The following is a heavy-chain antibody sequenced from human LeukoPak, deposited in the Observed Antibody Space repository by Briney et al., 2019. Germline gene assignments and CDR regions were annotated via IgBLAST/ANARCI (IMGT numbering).Heavy chain of an antibody. V-gene: IGHV3-21*01. CDR2: ISSSSSYI. CDR1: GFTFSSYS. J-gene: IGHJ4*02. CDR3: AREEEVRGKVYFDY. Sequence: GGSLRLSCAASGFTFSSYSMNWVRQAPGKGLEWASSISSSSSYIYYADSVKGRFTISRDNAKNSLYLQMNSLRAEDTAVYYCAREEEVRGKVYFDYWGQGTLVTVSS. D-gene: IGHD3-10*01.